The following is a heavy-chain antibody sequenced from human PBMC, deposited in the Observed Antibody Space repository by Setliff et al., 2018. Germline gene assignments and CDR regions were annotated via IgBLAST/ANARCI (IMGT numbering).Heavy chain of an antibody. CDR2: IYYSGST. CDR3: ARVPPKDSGSFYWDALDI. J-gene: IGHJ3*02. D-gene: IGHD1-26*01. V-gene: IGHV4-39*07. CDR1: GGSISSSSYY. Sequence: PSETLSLTCTVSGGSISSSSYYWGWIRQPPGKGLEWIGSIYYSGSTYYNPSLKSRGIISVDTSKNQFSLKLSSVTAADTAVYYCARVPPKDSGSFYWDALDIWGQGTMVTVSS.